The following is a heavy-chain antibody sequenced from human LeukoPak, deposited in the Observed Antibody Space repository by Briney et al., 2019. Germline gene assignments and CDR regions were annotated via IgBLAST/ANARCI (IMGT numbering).Heavy chain of an antibody. D-gene: IGHD3-9*01. J-gene: IGHJ4*02. Sequence: SETLSLTCTVSGGSISSYYWSWIRQPPGKGLEWIGYIYYSGSTNYNPSLKSRVTISVDTSKNQFSLKLSSVTAADTAVYYCAGTPEYYDILTDYNSLYYFDYWGQGTLVTVSS. CDR3: AGTPEYYDILTDYNSLYYFDY. CDR1: GGSISSYY. V-gene: IGHV4-59*01. CDR2: IYYSGST.